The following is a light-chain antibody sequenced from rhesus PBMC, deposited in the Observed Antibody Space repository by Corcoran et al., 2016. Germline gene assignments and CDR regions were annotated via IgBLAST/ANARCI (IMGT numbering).Light chain of an antibody. V-gene: IGKV1-32*03. J-gene: IGKJ3*01. Sequence: DIQMSQSPSSLSASVGDRVTITCRASQGISSYLNWYQQKPGKAPKLLIYYANSLASGVPSMLRGSGSVTDYTLTISSLQPEDFATYYCQQGYSTPFAFGPGTKLDIK. CDR2: YAN. CDR1: QGISSY. CDR3: QQGYSTPFA.